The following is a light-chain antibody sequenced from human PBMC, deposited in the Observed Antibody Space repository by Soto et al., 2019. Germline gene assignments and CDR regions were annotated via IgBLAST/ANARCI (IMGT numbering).Light chain of an antibody. J-gene: IGLJ2*01. CDR3: QSYDTSLSGVV. CDR1: SSNIGAGYD. V-gene: IGLV1-40*01. CDR2: GNN. Sequence: QSVLTQSPSVSGAPGQRVTMSCTGSSSNIGAGYDVHWYQQFPGTAPKLLIYGNNNRSSGVPDRFSGSKSATSASLAIAGLQAEDEAVYYCQSYDTSLSGVVFGGGTKLTVL.